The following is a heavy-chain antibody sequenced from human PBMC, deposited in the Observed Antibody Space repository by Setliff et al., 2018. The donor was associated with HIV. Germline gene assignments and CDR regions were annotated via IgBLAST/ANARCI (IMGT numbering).Heavy chain of an antibody. V-gene: IGHV5-51*01. Sequence: GESLKISCKGSGYSFPNYWIGWVRQMPGKGLEWMGIIYPGDSDTRYSPSFQGQVTISVDKSISTAYLQWSSLKASDTAMYYCASRRGGYYDSSERFDPWGQGTLVTVSS. D-gene: IGHD3-22*01. CDR1: GYSFPNYW. J-gene: IGHJ5*02. CDR3: ASRRGGYYDSSERFDP. CDR2: IYPGDSDT.